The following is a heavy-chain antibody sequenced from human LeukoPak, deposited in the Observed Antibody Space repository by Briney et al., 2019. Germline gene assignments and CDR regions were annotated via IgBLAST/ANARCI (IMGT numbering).Heavy chain of an antibody. V-gene: IGHV3-48*04. Sequence: GGSLRLSCAASGFTFSSFTMNWVRQAPGKGLEWVSYISHSDSTTSYSDSVRGRFTISRDNAKNSLYLQMNSLRAEDTAIYYCARDTSHDIGGIRNAFDIWGQGTMVTVSS. CDR3: ARDTSHDIGGIRNAFDI. D-gene: IGHD3-16*01. CDR1: GFTFSSFT. CDR2: ISHSDSTT. J-gene: IGHJ3*02.